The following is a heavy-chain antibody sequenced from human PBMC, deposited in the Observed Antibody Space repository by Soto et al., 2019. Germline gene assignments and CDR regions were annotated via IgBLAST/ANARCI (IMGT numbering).Heavy chain of an antibody. Sequence: SQTLSLTCAISGDSVSSNSAAWNWIRQSPSRGLEWLGRTYYRSKWYNDYAGSVKSRITISPDTSKNQFSLHLNSVTPEDTAVNSCTRAVTTSLKYLKYCGQLPL. CDR2: TYYRSKWYN. CDR3: TRAVTTSLKYLKY. D-gene: IGHD4-17*01. J-gene: IGHJ1*01. CDR1: GDSVSSNSAA. V-gene: IGHV6-1*01.